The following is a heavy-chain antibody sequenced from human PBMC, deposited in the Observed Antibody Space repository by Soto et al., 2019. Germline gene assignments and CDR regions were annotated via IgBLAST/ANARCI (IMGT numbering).Heavy chain of an antibody. CDR2: LYTSGST. V-gene: IGHV4-4*07. D-gene: IGHD2-21*02. CDR1: GGSLTPYY. CDR3: ATTGDNYAYYYGMDV. Sequence: QVHLQESGPGLVKPSETLSLTCTVSGGSLTPYYWSWIRQPAGKGLEWVGRLYTSGSTNYNPSLESRVTMSVDTSKNHFSLNLTSVTAADAAVYYCATTGDNYAYYYGMDVWGQGTTVTVSS. J-gene: IGHJ6*02.